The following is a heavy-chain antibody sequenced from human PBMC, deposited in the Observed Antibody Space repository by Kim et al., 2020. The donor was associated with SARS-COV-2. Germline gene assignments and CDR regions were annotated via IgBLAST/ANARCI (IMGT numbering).Heavy chain of an antibody. CDR3: ARTYSSSWSWFDP. V-gene: IGHV1-2*02. Sequence: ASVKVSCKASGYTFTGYYMHWVRQAPGQGLEWMGWINPNSGGTNYAQKFQGRVTMTRDTSISTAYMELSRLRSDDTAVYYCARTYSSSWSWFDPWGQGTLVTVSS. CDR2: INPNSGGT. D-gene: IGHD6-13*01. CDR1: GYTFTGYY. J-gene: IGHJ5*02.